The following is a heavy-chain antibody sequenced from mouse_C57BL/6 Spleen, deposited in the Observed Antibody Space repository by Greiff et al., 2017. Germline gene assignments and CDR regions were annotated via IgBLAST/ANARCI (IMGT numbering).Heavy chain of an antibody. J-gene: IGHJ3*01. Sequence: EVQLQESGGGLVKPGGSLTLSCAASGFTFSSYAMSWVRQTPEKRLAWVATISDGGSYTYYPDNVKGRFTISRDNAKNNLYLQMSHLKSEDTAMYYCARDSGYYYGSNEFAYWGQGTLVTVSA. V-gene: IGHV5-4*01. CDR2: ISDGGSYT. CDR3: ARDSGYYYGSNEFAY. D-gene: IGHD1-1*01. CDR1: GFTFSSYA.